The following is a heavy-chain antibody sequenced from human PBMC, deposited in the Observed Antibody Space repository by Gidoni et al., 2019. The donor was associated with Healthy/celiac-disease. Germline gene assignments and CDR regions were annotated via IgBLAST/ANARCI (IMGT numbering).Heavy chain of an antibody. Sequence: QVQLQESGPGLVKPSQTLSLTCTVSGGSISSGSSYWSWIRQPAGKGLEWIGRIYTSGSTNYNPARKRRVTISVDTSKNQFSLKLSSVTAADTAVYYCARAGLGYCSGGSCYREDWFDPWGQGTLVTVSS. J-gene: IGHJ5*02. V-gene: IGHV4-61*02. CDR1: GGSISSGSSY. CDR3: ARAGLGYCSGGSCYREDWFDP. CDR2: IYTSGST. D-gene: IGHD2-15*01.